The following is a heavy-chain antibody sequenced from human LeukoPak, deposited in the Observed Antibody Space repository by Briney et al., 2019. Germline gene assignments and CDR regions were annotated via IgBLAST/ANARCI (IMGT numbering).Heavy chain of an antibody. CDR3: ARHPKPGMAHFDY. CDR2: IYHSGST. J-gene: IGHJ4*02. V-gene: IGHV4-30-2*03. Sequence: SETLSLTCAVSDGSISSGGYSWSWIRQPPGKGLEWIGYIYHSGSTYYNPSLKSRVTISVDTSKNQFSLKLSSVTAADTAVYYCARHPKPGMAHFDYWGQGTLVTVSS. CDR1: DGSISSGGYS. D-gene: IGHD5-24*01.